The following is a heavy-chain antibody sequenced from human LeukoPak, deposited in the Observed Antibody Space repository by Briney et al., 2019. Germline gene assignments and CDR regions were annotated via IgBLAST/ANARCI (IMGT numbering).Heavy chain of an antibody. CDR1: GDAISSYY. CDR3: ARGRSMVTPFDY. CDR2: IYASGHT. Sequence: SETLSHTCTVSGDAISSYYWSWIRQPPGKGLEWIGYIYASGHTDYNPSLKSRVTMSVDTSKNQFSLKLISVTAADTAVYYCARGRSMVTPFDYWGQGTLVTVSS. J-gene: IGHJ4*02. D-gene: IGHD4-23*01. V-gene: IGHV4-4*09.